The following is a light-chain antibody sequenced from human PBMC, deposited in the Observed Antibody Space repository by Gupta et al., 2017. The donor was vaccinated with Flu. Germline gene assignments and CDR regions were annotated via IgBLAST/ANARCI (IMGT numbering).Light chain of an antibody. V-gene: IGKV1-16*01. CDR1: QDIGNR. CDR2: AAY. CDR3: QHYNSYPIT. J-gene: IGKJ5*01. Sequence: DIQMPKSPSSLSASLGDRVTISCRASQDIGNRLAWFQQKAGKAPKALIFAAYTLLTGVPSRFSGSGSGTDFTLTISSLQPEDFATYYCQHYNSYPITFGQGTRL.